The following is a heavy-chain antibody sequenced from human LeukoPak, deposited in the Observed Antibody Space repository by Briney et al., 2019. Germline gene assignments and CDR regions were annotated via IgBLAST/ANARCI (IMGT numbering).Heavy chain of an antibody. CDR3: AVGDVFDI. V-gene: IGHV3-7*01. Sequence: GGSLRLSCAVSGITFSNYWMSWVRQAPGKGLEWVANIKQDGSEKHYVDSVKGRFSISRDNAKNSLYLQMNSLRAEDTAVYYCAVGDVFDIWGQGTMVTVSS. CDR1: GITFSNYW. J-gene: IGHJ3*02. CDR2: IKQDGSEK.